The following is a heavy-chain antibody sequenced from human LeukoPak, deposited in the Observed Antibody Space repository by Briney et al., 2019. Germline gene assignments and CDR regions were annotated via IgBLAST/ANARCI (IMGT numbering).Heavy chain of an antibody. Sequence: ASVKASCKASGGTFSSYAISWVRQAPGQGLEWMGGIIPIFGTANYAQKFQGRVTITTDESTSTAYMELSGLRSEDTAVYYCARRYSSSKDDAFDIWGQGTMVTVSS. CDR1: GGTFSSYA. CDR2: IIPIFGTA. J-gene: IGHJ3*02. V-gene: IGHV1-69*05. CDR3: ARRYSSSKDDAFDI. D-gene: IGHD6-6*01.